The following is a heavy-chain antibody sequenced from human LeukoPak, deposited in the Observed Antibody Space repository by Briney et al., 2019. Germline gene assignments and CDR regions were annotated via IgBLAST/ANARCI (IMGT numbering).Heavy chain of an antibody. V-gene: IGHV4-61*08. CDR1: GGSISSGGYY. J-gene: IGHJ4*02. D-gene: IGHD2-2*01. Sequence: SETLSLTCTVSGGSISSGGYYWSWIRQPPGKGLEWIGYIYYSGSTNYNPSLKSRVTISVDTSKNQFSLKLSSVTAADTAVYYCARHVDHYQLLYFDYWGQGTLVTVSS. CDR3: ARHVDHYQLLYFDY. CDR2: IYYSGST.